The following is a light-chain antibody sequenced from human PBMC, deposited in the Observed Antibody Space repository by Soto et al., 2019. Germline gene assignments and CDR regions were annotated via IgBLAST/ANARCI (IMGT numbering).Light chain of an antibody. CDR2: GAS. Sequence: IVLTQSPGTLSLSPGERATLCCRTSQSVSSSYLAWYQQKPGQAPRLLIYGASSRATGIPDRFSGSGSGTDFTLTIRRLEPEDFAVYYCQQYGSSYPWTFGQGTKVDIK. V-gene: IGKV3-20*01. J-gene: IGKJ1*01. CDR1: QSVSSSY. CDR3: QQYGSSYPWT.